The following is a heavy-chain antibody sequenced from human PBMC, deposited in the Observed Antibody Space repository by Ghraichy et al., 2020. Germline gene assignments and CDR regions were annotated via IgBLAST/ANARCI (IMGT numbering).Heavy chain of an antibody. Sequence: GGSLRLSCAASGFSFGAYTMNWVRQAPGKGLEWVSSISSRSDYIYYADSLKGRFTSSRDNAKNSLYLQMNSLRAEDTAVYYCARDLSGDYEGDAFDIWGQGTLVTVSS. CDR3: ARDLSGDYEGDAFDI. CDR2: ISSRSDYI. CDR1: GFSFGAYT. J-gene: IGHJ3*02. V-gene: IGHV3-21*01. D-gene: IGHD4-17*01.